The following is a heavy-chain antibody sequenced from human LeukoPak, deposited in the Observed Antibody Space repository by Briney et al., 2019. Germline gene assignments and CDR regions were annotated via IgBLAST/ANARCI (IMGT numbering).Heavy chain of an antibody. CDR1: GYSFTSYW. V-gene: IGHV5-51*01. D-gene: IGHD1-26*01. CDR3: SIGRDGLFWFDH. CDR2: IYPGDSNT. J-gene: IGHJ5*02. Sequence: GESLNLSCQGSGYSFTSYWIGWVRQMPGKGLEWMGIIYPGDSNTKYNPSFQGQVTISVDKSISTAYLQWSSLKASDTAMYYCSIGRDGLFWFDHWGQGTLVTVSS.